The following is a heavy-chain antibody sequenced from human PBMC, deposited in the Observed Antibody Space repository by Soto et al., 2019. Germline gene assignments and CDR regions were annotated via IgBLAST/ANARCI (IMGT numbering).Heavy chain of an antibody. V-gene: IGHV3-23*01. Sequence: PWGSLRLSCXVSGFPFSSYVMTWVRQAPGKGLEWVSVISGGGGSTNYAESVKGRFTISRDNSENTLYLQMNSLRAEDTAVYYCAKAVTLVRGINPYSYGLDVWGQGTTVTVSS. D-gene: IGHD3-10*01. CDR1: GFPFSSYV. CDR3: AKAVTLVRGINPYSYGLDV. J-gene: IGHJ6*02. CDR2: ISGGGGST.